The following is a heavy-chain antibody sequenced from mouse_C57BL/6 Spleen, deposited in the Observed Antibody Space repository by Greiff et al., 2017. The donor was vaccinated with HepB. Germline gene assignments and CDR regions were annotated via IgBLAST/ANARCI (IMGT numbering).Heavy chain of an antibody. V-gene: IGHV1-81*01. CDR1: GYTFTSYG. Sequence: QVQLQQSGAELARPGASVKLSCKASGYTFTSYGISWVKQRTGQGLEWIGEIYPRSGNTYYNEKFKGKATLTADKSSSTAYMELRSLTSEDSAVYFCARERGTAHATGYYFDYWGQGTTLTVSS. D-gene: IGHD3-2*02. J-gene: IGHJ2*01. CDR3: ARERGTAHATGYYFDY. CDR2: IYPRSGNT.